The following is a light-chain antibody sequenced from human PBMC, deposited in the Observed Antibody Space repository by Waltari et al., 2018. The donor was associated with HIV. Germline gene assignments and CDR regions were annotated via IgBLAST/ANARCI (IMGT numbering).Light chain of an antibody. V-gene: IGKV3-20*01. CDR3: QQYGNQQIT. Sequence: VLTQSPGFVPLSPDKIATLSCMASESVSTRYVAWYHEKPGQTPRLLIYGAYSRAPGVPDRFRVGGSGRDFTLTINSLESDDFGVYHCQQYGNQQITFGGGTTVEI. J-gene: IGKJ4*01. CDR1: ESVSTRY. CDR2: GAY.